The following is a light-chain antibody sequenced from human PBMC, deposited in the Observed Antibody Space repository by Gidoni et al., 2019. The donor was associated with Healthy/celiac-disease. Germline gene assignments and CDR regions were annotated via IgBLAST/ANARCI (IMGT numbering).Light chain of an antibody. V-gene: IGKV1-39*01. J-gene: IGKJ5*01. CDR3: QQGYSTPPT. CDR1: QSICSY. CDR2: AAS. Sequence: IQMTQSPSSLSASVGDRVTITCRASQSICSYLNWYQQKPGKAPKLLIYAASSLQSAVPSRFSGSGSGTDFTLTISSLKPEDFATYYCQQGYSTPPTFGQGTRLEIK.